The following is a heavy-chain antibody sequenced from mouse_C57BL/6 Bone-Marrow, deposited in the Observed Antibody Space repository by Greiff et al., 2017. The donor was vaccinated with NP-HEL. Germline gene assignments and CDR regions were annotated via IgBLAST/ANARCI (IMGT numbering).Heavy chain of an antibody. V-gene: IGHV1-50*01. J-gene: IGHJ4*01. D-gene: IGHD3-3*01. CDR1: GYTFTSYW. CDR3: ARWGCSGLYYAMEY. CDR2: IDPSDSYT. Sequence: VQLQQPGAELVKPGASVKLSCKASGYTFTSYWMQWVKQRPGQGLEWIGEIDPSDSYTNYNQKFKGKAPLTVDTSSSTAYMQLSSLTSEDSAVDYWARWGCSGLYYAMEYWGQGASVTVS.